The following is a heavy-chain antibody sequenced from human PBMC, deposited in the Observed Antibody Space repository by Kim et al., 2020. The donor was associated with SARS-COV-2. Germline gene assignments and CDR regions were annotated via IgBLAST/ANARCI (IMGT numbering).Heavy chain of an antibody. V-gene: IGHV3-48*03. CDR2: ISSSGSTI. D-gene: IGHD6-19*01. J-gene: IGHJ6*02. Sequence: GGSLRLSCAASGFTFSSYEMNWVRQAPGKGLEWVSYISSSGSTIYYADSVKGRFTISRDNAKNSLYLQMNSLRAEDTAVYYCARDGDNSSGWYSRFYYYYGMDVWGQGTTVTVSS. CDR1: GFTFSSYE. CDR3: ARDGDNSSGWYSRFYYYYGMDV.